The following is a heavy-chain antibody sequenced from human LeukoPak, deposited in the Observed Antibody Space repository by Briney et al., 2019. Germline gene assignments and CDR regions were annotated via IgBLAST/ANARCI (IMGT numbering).Heavy chain of an antibody. D-gene: IGHD2-2*01. V-gene: IGHV1-2*02. J-gene: IGHJ4*02. CDR2: INPNSGGT. CDR3: ARISFKSGPGVHYQLPYYFDY. CDR1: GYTFTGYY. Sequence: ASVKVSCKASGYTFTGYYMHCVRQAPGQALEWMGWINPNSGGTNYAQKFQGRVTMTRVTSISTAYMELSRLISDDPAVYYCARISFKSGPGVHYQLPYYFDYWGQGTLVTVSS.